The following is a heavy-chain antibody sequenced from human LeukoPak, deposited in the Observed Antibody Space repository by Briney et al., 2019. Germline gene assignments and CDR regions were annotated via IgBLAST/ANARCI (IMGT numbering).Heavy chain of an antibody. V-gene: IGHV3-74*01. Sequence: QSGGSLRLSCADSGFTFSSYSMNWVRQAPGKGLVWVSRINSDGSSTSYADSVKGRFTISRDNAKNTLYLQMNSLRAEDTAVYYCARDIRSWFGEFPGYWGQGTLVTVSS. D-gene: IGHD3-10*01. CDR3: ARDIRSWFGEFPGY. J-gene: IGHJ4*02. CDR2: INSDGSST. CDR1: GFTFSSYS.